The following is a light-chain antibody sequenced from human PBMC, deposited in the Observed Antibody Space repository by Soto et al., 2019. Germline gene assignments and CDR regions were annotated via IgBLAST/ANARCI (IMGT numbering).Light chain of an antibody. Sequence: QSALTQPASVSGSPGQSITISCTGTNSDVGSYKFVSWYQQHPGEVPKLIIYEATKRPSGLSNRFSGSKSGNTASLTISGLQAEDEADYYCGSFAGGGATWVFGGGTKVTVL. CDR3: GSFAGGGATWV. V-gene: IGLV2-23*01. CDR2: EAT. CDR1: NSDVGSYKF. J-gene: IGLJ3*02.